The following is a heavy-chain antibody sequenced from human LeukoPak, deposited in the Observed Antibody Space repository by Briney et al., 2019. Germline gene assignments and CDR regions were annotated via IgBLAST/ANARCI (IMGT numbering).Heavy chain of an antibody. Sequence: ASVKVSCTASGYTFTDYYMYWVRQAPGQGLEWMGWINPNRGGTNYAQKFQGRVTMTREKSNNTAYMEVSRLRSDDTAVYYCARDGNNQQCFVVFDYWGQGTLVTVSS. CDR3: ARDGNNQQCFVVFDY. J-gene: IGHJ4*02. CDR2: INPNRGGT. CDR1: GYTFTDYY. D-gene: IGHD1/OR15-1a*01. V-gene: IGHV1-2*02.